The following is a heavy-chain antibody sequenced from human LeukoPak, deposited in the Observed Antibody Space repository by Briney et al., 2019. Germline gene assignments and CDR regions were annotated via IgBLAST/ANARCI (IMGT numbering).Heavy chain of an antibody. D-gene: IGHD3-22*01. Sequence: PSETLSLTCAVSGGSISSGGYSWSWIRQPPGKGLEWIGYIYHSGSTYYNPSLKSRVTISVDRSKNQFSLKLSSVTAADTAVYYCARDLGYYDSSGYLNWYFDLWGRGTLVTVSS. J-gene: IGHJ2*01. V-gene: IGHV4-30-2*01. CDR1: GGSISSGGYS. CDR2: IYHSGST. CDR3: ARDLGYYDSSGYLNWYFDL.